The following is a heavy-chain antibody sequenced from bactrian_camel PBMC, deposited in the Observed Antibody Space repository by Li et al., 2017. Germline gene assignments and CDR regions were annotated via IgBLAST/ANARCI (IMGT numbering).Heavy chain of an antibody. CDR1: GYTYSYPFSSYC. CDR3: AAARVCTSLLNGRDTY. V-gene: IGHV3S67*01. Sequence: QLVESGGGSVQSGGSLRLSCAGSGYTYSYPFSSYCMGWFRQAPGKEREGVASISSDGATQYADSVKGRFTISRDNAKNMVYLQMNSLKPEDTAMYYCAAARVCTSLLNGRDTYWGQGTQVTVS. J-gene: IGHJ4*01. D-gene: IGHD2*01. CDR2: ISSDGAT.